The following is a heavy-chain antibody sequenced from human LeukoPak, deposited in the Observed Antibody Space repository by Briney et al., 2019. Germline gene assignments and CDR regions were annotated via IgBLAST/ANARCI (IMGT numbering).Heavy chain of an antibody. CDR2: IYHSGST. CDR1: GGSVSSSHYY. CDR3: ASRIRVSGGTTGTTIDP. J-gene: IGHJ5*02. V-gene: IGHV4-39*07. Sequence: SETLSLTCTVSGGSVSSSHYYWGWIRQPPGKGLEWIGEIYHSGSTNYNPSLKSRVTISVDKSKNQFSLKLSSVTAADTAVYYCASRIRVSGGTTGTTIDPWGQGTLVTVSS. D-gene: IGHD1-1*01.